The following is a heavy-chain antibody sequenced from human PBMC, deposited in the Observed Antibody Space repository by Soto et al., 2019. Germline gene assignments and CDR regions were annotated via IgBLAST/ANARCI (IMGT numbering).Heavy chain of an antibody. J-gene: IGHJ4*02. Sequence: VKVSCNSSGCTFTSYDISGVRQATGQGVEWMGWMNPNSGNTGYAQKFQGRVTMTRNTSISTAYMELSSLRSEDTAVYYCARALRRSPADYWGQGTLVTVSS. D-gene: IGHD3-3*01. CDR3: ARALRRSPADY. CDR1: GCTFTSYD. CDR2: MNPNSGNT. V-gene: IGHV1-8*01.